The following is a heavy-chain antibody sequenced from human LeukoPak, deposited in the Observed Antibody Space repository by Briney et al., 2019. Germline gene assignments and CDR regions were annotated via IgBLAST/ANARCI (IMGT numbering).Heavy chain of an antibody. CDR2: IIPIFGTA. D-gene: IGHD5-24*01. CDR1: GGTFSSYA. Sequence: ASVKVSCTASGGTFSSYAISWVRQAPGQGLEWMGGIIPIFGTANYAQKFQGRVTITADESTSTAYMELSSLRSEDTAVYYCARGIGDGYNLDGYYFDYWGQGTLVTVSS. V-gene: IGHV1-69*13. CDR3: ARGIGDGYNLDGYYFDY. J-gene: IGHJ4*02.